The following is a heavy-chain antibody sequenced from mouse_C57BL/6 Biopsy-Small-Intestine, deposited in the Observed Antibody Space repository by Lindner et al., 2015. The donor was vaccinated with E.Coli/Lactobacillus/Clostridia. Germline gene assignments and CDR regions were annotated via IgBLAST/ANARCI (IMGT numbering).Heavy chain of an antibody. V-gene: IGHV5-17*01. CDR1: GFTFSDYG. J-gene: IGHJ2*01. Sequence: VQLQESGGGLVKPGGSLKLSCAASGFTFSDYGMHWFRQAPEKGLEWVAYISSGSSTICYADTVKGRFTISRDNAKNTLFLQMTSLRSEDTAIYYCARGVDGSYDYWGQGTALTVSS. CDR3: ARGVDGSYDY. CDR2: ISSGSSTI. D-gene: IGHD2-3*01.